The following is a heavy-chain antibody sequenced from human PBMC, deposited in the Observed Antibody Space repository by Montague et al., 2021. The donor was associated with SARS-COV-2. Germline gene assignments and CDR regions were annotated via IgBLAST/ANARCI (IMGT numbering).Heavy chain of an antibody. CDR1: GGSFSNYY. V-gene: IGHV4-39*01. CDR2: ISYSGST. D-gene: IGHD3-22*01. J-gene: IGHJ3*02. Sequence: SETLSLTCAISGGSFSNYYWSWIRQPPGKGLEWIGSISYSGSTYYNPSLKRRVTISVDTSKNQFSLKLSSVTAADTAVYYCARFPTSYYYDSKAAPATPDAFDIWGQGTMVTVSS. CDR3: ARFPTSYYYDSKAAPATPDAFDI.